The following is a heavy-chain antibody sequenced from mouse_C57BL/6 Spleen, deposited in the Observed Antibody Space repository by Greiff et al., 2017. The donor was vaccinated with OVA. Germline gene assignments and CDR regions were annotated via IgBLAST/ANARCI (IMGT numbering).Heavy chain of an antibody. Sequence: EVKLQESGPGLVKPSQSLSLTCSVTGYSITSGYYWNWIRQFPGNKLEWMGYISYDGSNNYNPSLKNRISITRDTSKNQFFLKLNSVTTEDTATYYCAREGQPATELDYWGQGTTLTVSS. V-gene: IGHV3-6*01. D-gene: IGHD3-3*01. CDR2: ISYDGSN. CDR3: AREGQPATELDY. J-gene: IGHJ2*01. CDR1: GYSITSGYY.